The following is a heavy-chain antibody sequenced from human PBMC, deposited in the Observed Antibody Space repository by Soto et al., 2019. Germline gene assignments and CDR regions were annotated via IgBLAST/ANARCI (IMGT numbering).Heavy chain of an antibody. CDR2: IYYSGST. V-gene: IGHV4-30-4*01. CDR3: ARRYYDSSGYYFLHAFDI. Sequence: SETLSLTCTVSGGSISSGDYYWSWIRQPPGKGLEWIGYIYYSGSTYYNPSLKSRVTISVDTSKNQFSLKLSSVTAADTAVYFCARRYYDSSGYYFLHAFDIRGEATLVTVS. J-gene: IGHJ3*02. D-gene: IGHD3-22*01. CDR1: GGSISSGDYY.